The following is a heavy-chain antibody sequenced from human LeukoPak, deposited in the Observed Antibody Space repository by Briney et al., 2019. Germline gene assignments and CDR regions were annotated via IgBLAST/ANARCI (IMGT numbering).Heavy chain of an antibody. V-gene: IGHV7-4-1*02. CDR3: ASGAACSGGSCSSLGWFDP. J-gene: IGHJ5*02. Sequence: ASVKVSCTASGYTFTSYAMNWVRQAPGQGLEWVGWIDTNTGHPTYAQGFTGRFVFSLDTSVSTAYLQISSLKAEDTAVYYCASGAACSGGSCSSLGWFDPWGQGTLVTLSS. D-gene: IGHD2-15*01. CDR1: GYTFTSYA. CDR2: IDTNTGHP.